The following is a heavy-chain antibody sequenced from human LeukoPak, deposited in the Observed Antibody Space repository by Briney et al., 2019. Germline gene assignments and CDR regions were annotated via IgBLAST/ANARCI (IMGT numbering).Heavy chain of an antibody. CDR1: GFTFSSYE. J-gene: IGHJ4*02. CDR3: ARKYYDGSGYFDY. CDR2: ISASGNTI. V-gene: IGHV3-48*03. Sequence: GGSLRLSCDASGFTFSSYEMNWVRQAPGKGLEWVSYISASGNTIYYADSVKGRFTSSRDNAKNSLYLQMNSLRAEDTAVYYCARKYYDGSGYFDYWGQGTLVTVSS. D-gene: IGHD3-22*01.